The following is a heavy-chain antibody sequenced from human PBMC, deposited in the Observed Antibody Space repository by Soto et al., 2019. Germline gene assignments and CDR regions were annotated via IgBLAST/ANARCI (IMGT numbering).Heavy chain of an antibody. Sequence: PGESLKISCKGSGYSFTSYWIGWVRQMPGKGLEWMGIIYPGDSDTRYSPSFQGQVTISADKSISTAYLQWSSLKASDTAMYYGARYFDWLLYSFDYWRQGTLVTVSS. CDR2: IYPGDSDT. CDR1: GYSFTSYW. J-gene: IGHJ4*02. D-gene: IGHD3-9*01. CDR3: ARYFDWLLYSFDY. V-gene: IGHV5-51*01.